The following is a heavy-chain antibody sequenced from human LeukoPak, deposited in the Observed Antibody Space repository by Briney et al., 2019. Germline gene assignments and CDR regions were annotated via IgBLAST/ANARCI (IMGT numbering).Heavy chain of an antibody. CDR2: FDPEDGET. J-gene: IGHJ3*02. Sequence: ASVKVSCKVSGYTLTELSMHWVRQAPGKGLEWMGGFDPEDGETIYAQKFQGRVTMTEDTSTDTAYIELSSLRSEDTAVYYCATERCSGGSCYSRSDAFDIWGQGTMVTVSS. V-gene: IGHV1-24*01. CDR1: GYTLTELS. D-gene: IGHD2-15*01. CDR3: ATERCSGGSCYSRSDAFDI.